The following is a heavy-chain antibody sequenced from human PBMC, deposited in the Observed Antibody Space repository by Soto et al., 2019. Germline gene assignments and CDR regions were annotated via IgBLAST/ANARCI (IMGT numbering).Heavy chain of an antibody. Sequence: SETLSLTCTVSGGSISSSSYYWGWIRQPPGKGLEWIGSIYYSGSTYYNPSLKSRVTISVDTSKNQFSLKLSSVTAADTAVYYCARQSWDCSSTSCYDYYYYGMDVWGQGTTVTVSS. V-gene: IGHV4-39*01. CDR3: ARQSWDCSSTSCYDYYYYGMDV. CDR2: IYYSGST. D-gene: IGHD2-2*01. J-gene: IGHJ6*02. CDR1: GGSISSSSYY.